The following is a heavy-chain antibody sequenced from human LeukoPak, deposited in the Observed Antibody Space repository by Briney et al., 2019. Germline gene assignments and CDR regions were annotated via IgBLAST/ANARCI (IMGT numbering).Heavy chain of an antibody. J-gene: IGHJ5*02. Sequence: ASVKVSCKASGYTFTGYYMHWVRQAPGQGLEWMGWINPNSGGTNYAQKFQGRVTMTRDTSISTAYMELSRLRSDDTAVYYCARLTYYYDSSALGWFDPWGQGTLVTVSS. CDR3: ARLTYYYDSSALGWFDP. CDR2: INPNSGGT. V-gene: IGHV1-2*02. CDR1: GYTFTGYY. D-gene: IGHD3-22*01.